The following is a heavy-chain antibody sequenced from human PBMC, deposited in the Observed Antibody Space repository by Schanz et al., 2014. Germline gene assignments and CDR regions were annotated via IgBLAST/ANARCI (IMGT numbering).Heavy chain of an antibody. J-gene: IGHJ4*02. D-gene: IGHD5-12*01. CDR1: GFIFSNYG. V-gene: IGHV3-30*19. Sequence: QVQLVESGGGVVQPGRSLRLSCAASGFIFSNYGMHWVRQAPGKGLEWVALISNDGSIKYYADSVEGRFTISRDNSRNTLYLQMNSLRTEDTAVYYCASPSGYSDYGTYFDFWGQGTLVTVSS. CDR2: ISNDGSIK. CDR3: ASPSGYSDYGTYFDF.